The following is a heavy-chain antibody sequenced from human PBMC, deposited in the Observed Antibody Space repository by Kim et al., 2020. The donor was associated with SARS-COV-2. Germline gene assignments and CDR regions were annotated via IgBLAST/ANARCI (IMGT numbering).Heavy chain of an antibody. CDR3: ARQEPYCGGDCYGGDWFDP. J-gene: IGHJ5*02. CDR1: GGSISSYY. D-gene: IGHD2-21*01. V-gene: IGHV4-59*08. Sequence: SETLSLTCTVSGGSISSYYWSWIRQPPGKGLEWIGYIYYSGSTNYNPSLKSRVTISVDTSKNQFSLKLSSVTAADTAVYYCARQEPYCGGDCYGGDWFDPWGQGTLVTVSS. CDR2: IYYSGST.